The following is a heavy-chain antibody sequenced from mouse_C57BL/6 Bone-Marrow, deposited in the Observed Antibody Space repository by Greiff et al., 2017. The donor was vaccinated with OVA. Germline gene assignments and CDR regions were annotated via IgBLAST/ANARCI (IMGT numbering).Heavy chain of an antibody. J-gene: IGHJ2*01. CDR3: TRPTVVANYFDY. V-gene: IGHV14-4*01. CDR1: GFNIKDDY. Sequence: VQLQQSGAELVRPGASVKLSCTASGFNIKDDYMHWVKQRPEQGLEWIGWIDPENGDTEYASKFQGKATITADTSSNTAYLQLSSLTSEDTAVYYCTRPTVVANYFDYWGQGTTLTVSS. D-gene: IGHD1-1*01. CDR2: IDPENGDT.